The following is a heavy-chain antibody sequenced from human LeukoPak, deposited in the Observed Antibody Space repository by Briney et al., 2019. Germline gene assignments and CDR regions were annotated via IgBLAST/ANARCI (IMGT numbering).Heavy chain of an antibody. D-gene: IGHD2-2*02. CDR3: ARDSDIVVVPAAIPARY. V-gene: IGHV7-4-1*02. J-gene: IGHJ4*02. CDR2: INTNTGNP. Sequence: AASVKVSCKPSGYTFTSYPLNWVRQAPGQGLEWMGWINTNTGNPTYAQGSTGRFVFSLDTSVSTAYLQISSLKAEDTAVYYCARDSDIVVVPAAIPARYWGQGTLVTVSS. CDR1: GYTFTSYP.